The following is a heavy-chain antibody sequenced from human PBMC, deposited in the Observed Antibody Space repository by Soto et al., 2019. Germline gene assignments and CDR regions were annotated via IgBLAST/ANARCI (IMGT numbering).Heavy chain of an antibody. CDR3: DRAGDSSGPVALGY. V-gene: IGHV4-30-2*01. J-gene: IGHJ4*02. Sequence: QLQLQESGSGLVKPSQTLSLTCAVSGGSISSGGSSWSWIRQPPGKGLEWIGYIYHSGGTYYNPSLKSPVTISVDRSKNQFSLKLSSVTAADTAVYYCDRAGDSSGPVALGYWGQGTLVTVSS. CDR2: IYHSGGT. CDR1: GGSISSGGSS. D-gene: IGHD6-19*01.